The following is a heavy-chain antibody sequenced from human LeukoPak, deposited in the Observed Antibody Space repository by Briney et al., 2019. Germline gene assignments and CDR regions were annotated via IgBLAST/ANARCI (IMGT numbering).Heavy chain of an antibody. Sequence: GGSLRLSCAASGFTFGNSWMSWVRLAPGKGLECLATIKTDGTDKYYVDSVKGRFTISRDNAKDSLFLQMNSLRAEDTGVYYCARQGDYCFDFWGRGTLVTVSS. V-gene: IGHV3-7*01. J-gene: IGHJ4*02. CDR1: GFTFGNSW. CDR2: IKTDGTDK. CDR3: ARQGDYCFDF. D-gene: IGHD4-17*01.